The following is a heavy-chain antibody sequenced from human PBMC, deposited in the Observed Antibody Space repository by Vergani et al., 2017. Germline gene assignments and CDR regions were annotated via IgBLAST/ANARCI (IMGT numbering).Heavy chain of an antibody. CDR1: GGSISSYY. V-gene: IGHV4-4*07. J-gene: IGHJ5*02. CDR3: ARVGEVNDWFDP. CDR2: IYTSGST. D-gene: IGHD2-21*01. Sequence: QVQLQESGPGLVKPSGTLSLTCTVSGGSISSYYWSWIRQPAGKGLEWIGRIYTSGSTNYNPSLKSRVTMSVYTSTIQFSLKPRSVTAADTAVYYCARVGEVNDWFDPWGQGTLVTVSS.